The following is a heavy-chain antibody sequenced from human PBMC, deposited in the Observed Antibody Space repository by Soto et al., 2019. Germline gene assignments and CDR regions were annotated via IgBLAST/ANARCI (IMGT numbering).Heavy chain of an antibody. CDR3: AGSVGGYYFDY. J-gene: IGHJ4*02. CDR2: IYYSGST. V-gene: IGHV4-59*01. CDR1: GGSISSYY. D-gene: IGHD3-16*01. Sequence: QVQLQESGPGLVKPSATLSLTCTVSGGSISSYYWSWIRQPPGKGLEWIGYIYYSGSTNYNPSIKRRVAISVDTSKNQFSMKLSSVTAADTAVYYFAGSVGGYYFDYWGQGTLVTVSS.